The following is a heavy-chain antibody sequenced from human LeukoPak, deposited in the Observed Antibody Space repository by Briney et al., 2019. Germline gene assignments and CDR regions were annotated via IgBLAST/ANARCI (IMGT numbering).Heavy chain of an antibody. J-gene: IGHJ4*02. CDR1: GFTFSSYE. D-gene: IGHD6-19*01. Sequence: GGSLRLSCAASGFTFSSYEMNWVRQAPGKGLEWVSYISSSGSTIYYADSVKGQFTISRDNAKNSLYLQMNSLRAEDTALYYCARGFSYSSAWYGAYYFDYWGQGTLVTVSS. V-gene: IGHV3-48*03. CDR3: ARGFSYSSAWYGAYYFDY. CDR2: ISSSGSTI.